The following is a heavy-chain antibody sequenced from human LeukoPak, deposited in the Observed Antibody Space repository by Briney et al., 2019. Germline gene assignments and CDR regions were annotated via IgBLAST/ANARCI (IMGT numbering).Heavy chain of an antibody. Sequence: PSETLSLTCTVSGGSISSGSYYWSWIRQPAGKGLEWIGHIYSSGSTKYNPSLKSRVTRSVDTSKNQFSLNLSSVTAADTAVYYCARGRLDKYFDYWGQGILVTVSS. D-gene: IGHD2-2*03. CDR1: GGSISSGSYY. CDR2: IYSSGST. V-gene: IGHV4-61*09. J-gene: IGHJ4*02. CDR3: ARGRLDKYFDY.